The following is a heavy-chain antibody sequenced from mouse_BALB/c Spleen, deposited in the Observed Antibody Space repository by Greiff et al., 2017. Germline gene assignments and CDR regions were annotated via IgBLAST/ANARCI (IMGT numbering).Heavy chain of an antibody. Sequence: EAQLQQSGPELVKPGASVKISCKASGYSFTGYYMHWVKQSHVKSLEWIGRINPYNGATSYNQNFKDKASLTVDKSSSTAYMELHSLTSEDSAVYYCARSAYYDYDGGFDYWGQGTTLTVSS. CDR1: GYSFTGYY. V-gene: IGHV1-31*01. CDR2: INPYNGAT. J-gene: IGHJ2*01. D-gene: IGHD2-4*01. CDR3: ARSAYYDYDGGFDY.